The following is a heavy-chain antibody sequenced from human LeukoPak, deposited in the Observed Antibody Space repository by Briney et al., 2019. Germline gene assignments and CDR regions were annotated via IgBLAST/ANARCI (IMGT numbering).Heavy chain of an antibody. CDR3: ATDRVGATQVDAFDI. D-gene: IGHD1-26*01. Sequence: ASVKVSCKASGYTFTSYGISWVRQAPGQGLEWMGWISAYNGNTNYAQKLQGRVTMTTDTSTSTAYMELSSLRSEDTAVYYCATDRVGATQVDAFDIWGQGTMVTVSS. V-gene: IGHV1-18*01. CDR1: GYTFTSYG. J-gene: IGHJ3*02. CDR2: ISAYNGNT.